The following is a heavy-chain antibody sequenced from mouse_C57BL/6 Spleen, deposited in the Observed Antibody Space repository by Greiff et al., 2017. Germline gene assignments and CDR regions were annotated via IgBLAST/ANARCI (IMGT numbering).Heavy chain of an antibody. CDR2: INPSSGYT. D-gene: IGHD2-12*01. J-gene: IGHJ2*01. CDR1: GYTFTSYT. Sequence: QVQLQQSGAELARPGASVKMSCKASGYTFTSYTMHWVKQRPGQGLEWIGYINPSSGYTKYNQKFKDKATLTADKSSSTAYMQLSSLTSEDSAVYYCARPLYYSHFYYWGQGTTLTVAS. CDR3: ARPLYYSHFYY. V-gene: IGHV1-4*01.